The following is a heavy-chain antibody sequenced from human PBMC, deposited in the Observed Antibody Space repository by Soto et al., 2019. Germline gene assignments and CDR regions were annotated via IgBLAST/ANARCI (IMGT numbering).Heavy chain of an antibody. V-gene: IGHV3-33*01. CDR3: ARDESGKYSLDP. D-gene: IGHD1-26*01. CDR2: IWYDGSNR. CDR1: GFTFSSYG. Sequence: QPGGSLRLSCAASGFTFSSYGMHWVRQAPGKGLEWVAVIWYDGSNRYYADSVKGRFTISRDNSKNTLYLQMNSLRAEDTAVYYCARDESGKYSLDPWGQGTLVTVSS. J-gene: IGHJ5*02.